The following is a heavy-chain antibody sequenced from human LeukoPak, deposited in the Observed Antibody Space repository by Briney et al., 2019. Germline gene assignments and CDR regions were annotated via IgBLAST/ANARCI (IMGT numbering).Heavy chain of an antibody. CDR1: GYTFTSYD. CDR2: MNPNGGNT. J-gene: IGHJ3*02. CDR3: ARGLLRGRSTRGSGRAFDI. Sequence: ASVKVSCKASGYTFTSYDINWVRQATGQGLEWMGWMNPNGGNTGYAQKFQGRVTMTRNTSISTAYMELSSLRSEDTAVYYCARGLLRGRSTRGSGRAFDIWGQGTMVTVSS. V-gene: IGHV1-8*01. D-gene: IGHD2/OR15-2a*01.